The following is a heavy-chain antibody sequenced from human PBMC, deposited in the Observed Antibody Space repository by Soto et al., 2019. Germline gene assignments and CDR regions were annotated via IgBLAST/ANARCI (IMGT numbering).Heavy chain of an antibody. CDR1: GGSISSYY. J-gene: IGHJ5*02. V-gene: IGHV4-59*12. Sequence: SETLSLTCTVSGGSISSYYWSWIRQPPGKGLEWIGYIYYSGSTNYNPSLKSRVTISVDTSKNQFSLKLSSVTAADTAVYYCARARDYGPFDPWGQGIQVTVSS. CDR2: IYYSGST. D-gene: IGHD4-17*01. CDR3: ARARDYGPFDP.